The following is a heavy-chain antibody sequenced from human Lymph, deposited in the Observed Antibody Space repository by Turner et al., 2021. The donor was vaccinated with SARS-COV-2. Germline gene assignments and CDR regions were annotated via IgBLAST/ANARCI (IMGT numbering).Heavy chain of an antibody. CDR2: IWYDGSNK. D-gene: IGHD3-10*01. V-gene: IGHV3-33*01. J-gene: IGHJ6*02. Sequence: GFTFSSYGMHWVRQAPGKGLEWVAVIWYDGSNKYYADAVKGRFTISRDNSKNTLYLPMTSLRAEDTAVYYCARDWGFGEVPEDVWGQGTTVTVSS. CDR3: ARDWGFGEVPEDV. CDR1: GFTFSSYG.